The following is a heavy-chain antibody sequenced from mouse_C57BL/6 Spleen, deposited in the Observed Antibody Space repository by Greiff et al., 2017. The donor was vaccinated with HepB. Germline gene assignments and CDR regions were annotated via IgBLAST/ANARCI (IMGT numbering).Heavy chain of an antibody. CDR3: ARPAQGTSRFDY. V-gene: IGHV1-42*01. CDR1: GYSFTGYY. CDR2: INPSTGGT. Sequence: EVQLQQSGPELVKPGASVKISCKASGYSFTGYYMNWVKQSPEKSLEWIGEINPSTGGTTYNQKFKAKATLTVDKSSSTAYMQLKSLTSEDSAVYYCARPAQGTSRFDYWGQGTTLTVSS. J-gene: IGHJ2*01. D-gene: IGHD3-2*02.